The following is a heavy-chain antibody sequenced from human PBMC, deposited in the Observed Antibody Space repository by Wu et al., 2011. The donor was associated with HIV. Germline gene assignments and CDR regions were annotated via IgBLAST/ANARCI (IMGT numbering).Heavy chain of an antibody. CDR1: GGTFSSYA. CDR2: IIPIFGTT. D-gene: IGHD1-1*01. J-gene: IGHJ6*02. V-gene: IGHV1-69*14. CDR3: ARDVKLERDYYYGMDV. Sequence: QVQLVQSGAEVKKPGSSVKVSCKASGGTFSSYAISWVRQAPGQGLEWMGRIIPIFGTTNYAQKFQGRVTITADKSTSTAYMELSSLRSEDTAVYYCARDVKLERDYYYGMDVWGQGTTVTGLL.